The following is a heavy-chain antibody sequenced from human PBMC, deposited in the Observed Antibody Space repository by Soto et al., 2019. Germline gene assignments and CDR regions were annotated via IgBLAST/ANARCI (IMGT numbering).Heavy chain of an antibody. CDR1: GFPFSSYA. D-gene: IGHD3-22*01. V-gene: IGHV3-23*01. CDR3: AKDWTDYYDNNYGMDV. Sequence: EVQLLESGGGLVQPWGSLRLSCAASGFPFSSYAMSWVRQAPGKGLEWVSAVSGSGGSTYYPDSVQGRFTISRDNSKNALYLRLNSLRAEDTAVYYCAKDWTDYYDNNYGMDVSGQETTVVVAS. J-gene: IGHJ6*02. CDR2: VSGSGGST.